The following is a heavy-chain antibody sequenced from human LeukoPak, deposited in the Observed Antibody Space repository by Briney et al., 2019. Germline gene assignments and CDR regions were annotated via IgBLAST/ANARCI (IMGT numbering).Heavy chain of an antibody. CDR2: IYYSGST. J-gene: IGHJ3*01. CDR3: ARDSHFGESN. CDR1: GGSISSSTYY. D-gene: IGHD3-10*01. V-gene: IGHV4-39*07. Sequence: SETLSLTCTVSGGSISSSTYYWGWIRQPPGKGLEWFGSIYYSGSTYYNPSLKSRVTISVDTSKNQFSLKLSSVTAADTAVYYCARDSHFGESNWGQGTMVTVSS.